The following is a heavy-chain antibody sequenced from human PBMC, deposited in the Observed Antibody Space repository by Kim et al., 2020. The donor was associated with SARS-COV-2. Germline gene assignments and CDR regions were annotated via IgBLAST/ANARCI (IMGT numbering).Heavy chain of an antibody. Sequence: GGSLRLSCAASGFTFSSYAMSWVRQAPGKGLEWVSAISGSGGSTYYADSVKGRFTISRDNSKNTLYLQMNSLRAEDTAVYYCAKDHRTYYYGSGIPPHGYWGQGTLVTVSS. D-gene: IGHD3-10*01. CDR3: AKDHRTYYYGSGIPPHGY. J-gene: IGHJ4*02. CDR1: GFTFSSYA. V-gene: IGHV3-23*01. CDR2: ISGSGGST.